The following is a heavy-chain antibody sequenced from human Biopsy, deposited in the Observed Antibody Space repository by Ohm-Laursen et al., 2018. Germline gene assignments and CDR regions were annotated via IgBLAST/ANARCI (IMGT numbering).Heavy chain of an antibody. J-gene: IGHJ2*01. Sequence: GTLSLTWTVSGDSISSYYWSWIRQPPGKGLQWIGYVYYTGSTDYNPSLQSRVTISVHTSKNHFSLRLRSVTPADTAIYYCARDRGYYSDRTVPGYFDLWGRGTLVTVSS. D-gene: IGHD3-22*01. V-gene: IGHV4-59*01. CDR2: VYYTGST. CDR1: GDSISSYY. CDR3: ARDRGYYSDRTVPGYFDL.